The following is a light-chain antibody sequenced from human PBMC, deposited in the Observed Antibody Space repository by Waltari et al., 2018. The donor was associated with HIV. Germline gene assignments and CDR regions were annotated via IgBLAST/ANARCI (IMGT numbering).Light chain of an antibody. CDR3: CSFTKSDSLV. J-gene: IGLJ2*01. Sequence: ALIQPASVSGSPGQSITISCTLTSDDIGFFKFVSWYKQHPGKAPQLMIYGVGFRPSGVPSRFSGSRSGNTASLTIFGLQAEDEADYYCCSFTKSDSLVFGGGTKLTVL. CDR1: SDDIGFFKF. V-gene: IGLV2-14*03. CDR2: GVG.